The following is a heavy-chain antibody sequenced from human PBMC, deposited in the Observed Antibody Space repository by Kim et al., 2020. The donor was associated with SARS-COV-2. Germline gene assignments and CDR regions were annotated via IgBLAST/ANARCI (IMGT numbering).Heavy chain of an antibody. CDR2: ISSNGHST. V-gene: IGHV3-64*02. CDR3: ARWVRYELQSTYYYAMDV. Sequence: GGSLRLSCAASEFTFSSYAMHWVRQAPGKGLTYVSTISSNGHSTYYADSVKGRFTISRDNSNNTLYLQMGSLRAEDTAVYYCARWVRYELQSTYYYAMDVWGQGTTVTVSS. CDR1: EFTFSSYA. J-gene: IGHJ6*02. D-gene: IGHD2-2*01.